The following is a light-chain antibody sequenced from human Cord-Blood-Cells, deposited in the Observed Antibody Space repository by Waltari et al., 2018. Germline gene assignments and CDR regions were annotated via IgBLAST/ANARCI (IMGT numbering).Light chain of an antibody. V-gene: IGKV1-5*03. Sequence: DIQMTQSPSTLSASVGDRVTITCRASQSISRWLALYQQKPGKAPKLLIYKASSLESGVPSRFSGSGSGTGFTLTISSLQPDDFATYYCQQYNSYSWTFGQGTKVEIK. J-gene: IGKJ1*01. CDR3: QQYNSYSWT. CDR2: KAS. CDR1: QSISRW.